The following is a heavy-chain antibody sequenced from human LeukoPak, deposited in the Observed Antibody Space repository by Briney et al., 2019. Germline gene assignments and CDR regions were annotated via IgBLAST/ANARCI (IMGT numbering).Heavy chain of an antibody. CDR3: ARDDSGHLYFDF. J-gene: IGHJ4*02. CDR2: INQDGSEK. D-gene: IGHD1-26*01. V-gene: IGHV3-7*01. Sequence: GGSLRLSCAASGFTFSSYWMSWVRQAPGKGLERVANINQDGSEKYYVDPVRGRFTVSRDNAKKSLYLQMNNLRVEDTAVYYCARDDSGHLYFDFWGQGTLLTVSS. CDR1: GFTFSSYW.